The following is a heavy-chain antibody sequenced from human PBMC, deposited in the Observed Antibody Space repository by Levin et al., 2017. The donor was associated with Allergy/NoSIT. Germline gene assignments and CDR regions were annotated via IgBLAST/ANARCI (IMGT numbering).Heavy chain of an antibody. CDR1: GFTFNNYA. J-gene: IGHJ4*02. CDR2: TSFDGSNK. CDR3: MREPELMYSDILTGYYER. Sequence: GGSLRLSCAGSGFTFNNYALHWVRQAPGKGLEWVAVTSFDGSNKYYADSVKGRFTISRDNSKNTLYLQMNSLRAEDTAIYYCMREPELMYSDILTGYYERGGQGTLVTVSS. V-gene: IGHV3-30-3*01. D-gene: IGHD3-9*01.